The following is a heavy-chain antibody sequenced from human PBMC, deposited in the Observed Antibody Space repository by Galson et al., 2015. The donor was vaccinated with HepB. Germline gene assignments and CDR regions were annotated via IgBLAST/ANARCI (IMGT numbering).Heavy chain of an antibody. Sequence: SVKVSCKASGGTFSSYAISWVRQAPGQGLEWMGRIIPILGIANYAQKFQGRVTITADKSTSTAYMELSSLRSEDTAVYYCARGGGYNPSDYWGQGTLVTVSS. CDR2: IIPILGIA. J-gene: IGHJ4*02. CDR1: GGTFSSYA. V-gene: IGHV1-69*04. D-gene: IGHD5-24*01. CDR3: ARGGGYNPSDY.